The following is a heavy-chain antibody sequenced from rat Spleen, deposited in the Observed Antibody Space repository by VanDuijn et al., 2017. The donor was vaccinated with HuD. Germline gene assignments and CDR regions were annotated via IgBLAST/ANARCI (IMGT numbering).Heavy chain of an antibody. J-gene: IGHJ3*01. CDR3: TTDRPSITIAAIWGFAY. D-gene: IGHD1-2*01. CDR1: GFTLSDYV. V-gene: IGHV5-19*01. CDR2: ISPSGATT. Sequence: EVQLVESGGGLVQPGRSLKLSCAASGFTLSDYVMHWIRQAPTKGLEWVTSISPSGATTNYRDSVKGRFTISRDNARGTLYLQMDSLRSEDTATYDCTTDRPSITIAAIWGFAYWGQGTLVTVSS.